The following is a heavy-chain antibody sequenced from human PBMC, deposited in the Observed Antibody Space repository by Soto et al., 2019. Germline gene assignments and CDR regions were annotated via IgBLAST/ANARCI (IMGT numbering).Heavy chain of an antibody. CDR1: GYTLTELS. CDR3: ARVRYSGYDYPDYYYGMDV. D-gene: IGHD5-12*01. Sequence: ASVKVSCKVSGYTLTELSMHWVRQAPGRGLEWMGGFDPEDGETIYAQKFQSRVTMTEDTSTDTAYMELSSLRSEDTAVYYCARVRYSGYDYPDYYYGMDVWGQGTTVTVSS. J-gene: IGHJ6*02. CDR2: FDPEDGET. V-gene: IGHV1-24*01.